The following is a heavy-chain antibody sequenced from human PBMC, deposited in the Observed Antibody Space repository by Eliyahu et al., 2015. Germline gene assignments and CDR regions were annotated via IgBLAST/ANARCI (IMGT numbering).Heavy chain of an antibody. V-gene: IGHV3-33*01. CDR1: GXXFSNDG. CDR2: IWYDESNK. Sequence: QVQLVESGGGVVQPGNSLRLSXVASGXXFSNDGMHWVRQAPGKGLEWLAIIWYDESNKYYADSVKGRFTISRDNSKSTLYLQMNSLRDEDTAMYYCAREPADPGVIVDYWGQGTLVTVSS. CDR3: AREPADPGVIVDY. D-gene: IGHD2-8*01. J-gene: IGHJ4*02.